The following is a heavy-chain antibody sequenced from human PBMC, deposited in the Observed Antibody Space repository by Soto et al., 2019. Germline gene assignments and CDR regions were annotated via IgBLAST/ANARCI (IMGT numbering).Heavy chain of an antibody. Sequence: EVQLLESGGGLVQPGGSLRLSCAASGFTFSNYAMSWVRQTPGKGLEWVSTISGGGGNTYYPDSVKCRFTISRDNFKDTVYLHMNSLRAEDTAIYYSAKERLGRGADYWGQGALVTVTS. CDR2: ISGGGGNT. V-gene: IGHV3-23*01. CDR1: GFTFSNYA. J-gene: IGHJ4*02. CDR3: AKERLGRGADY.